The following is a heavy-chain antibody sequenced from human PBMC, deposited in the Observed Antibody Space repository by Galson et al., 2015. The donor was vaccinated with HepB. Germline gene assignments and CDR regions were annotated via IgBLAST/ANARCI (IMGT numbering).Heavy chain of an antibody. V-gene: IGHV4-59*01. CDR1: AGSISSSY. CDR2: IYYSGST. CDR3: ARGLSGSYYGLDAFDI. D-gene: IGHD1-26*01. Sequence: ESLSLTCTVSAGSISSSYWSWIRQPPGKGLEWIGYIYYSGSTNYNPSLKSRVTISVDTSKNQFSLKLSSVTAADTAVYCCARGLSGSYYGLDAFDIWGQGTMVTVSS. J-gene: IGHJ3*02.